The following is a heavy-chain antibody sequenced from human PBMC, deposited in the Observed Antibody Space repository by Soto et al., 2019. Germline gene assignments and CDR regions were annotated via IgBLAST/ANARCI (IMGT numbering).Heavy chain of an antibody. CDR2: INYNGNT. D-gene: IGHD2-2*03. Sequence: PSETLSLTCTVSGGSISSDYWSWIRQFPGKGLEWIGYINYNGNTNYNPSLQSRVTISVDTSKNQFSLRLSSVTTADTAVYYCARDLDLGLGTAFDIRGQGTMVTVSS. V-gene: IGHV4-59*01. J-gene: IGHJ3*02. CDR1: GGSISSDY. CDR3: ARDLDLGLGTAFDI.